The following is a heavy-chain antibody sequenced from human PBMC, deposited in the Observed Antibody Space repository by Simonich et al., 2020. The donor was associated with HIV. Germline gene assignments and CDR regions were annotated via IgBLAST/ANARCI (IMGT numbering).Heavy chain of an antibody. Sequence: QVQLQQWGAGLLKPSETLSLTFAVYGGSFSGYYWGWIRQPPGKGLEWIGEINHSGITNYKSSLNSRATISVDKSKNQVSLKLSSVTAADTAIYYCARRDRELILYFDYWGQGNLVTVSS. V-gene: IGHV4-34*01. D-gene: IGHD3-3*01. CDR2: INHSGIT. CDR3: ARRDRELILYFDY. J-gene: IGHJ4*02. CDR1: GGSFSGYY.